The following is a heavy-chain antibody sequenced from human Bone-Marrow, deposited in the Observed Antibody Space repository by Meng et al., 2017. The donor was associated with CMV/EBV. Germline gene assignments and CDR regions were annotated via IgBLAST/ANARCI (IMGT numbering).Heavy chain of an antibody. CDR2: ISGSGGGT. D-gene: IGHD3-10*01. Sequence: RLCCEASGFTFRSDARSWVSEAPGKGVEWVSAISGSGGGTFYADTVKGRFTISRDNSKNTLYLQMNSLRAEDTAVDYCAKRGWDYWGQGTLVTVSS. CDR1: GFTFRSDA. CDR3: AKRGWDY. V-gene: IGHV3-23*01. J-gene: IGHJ4*02.